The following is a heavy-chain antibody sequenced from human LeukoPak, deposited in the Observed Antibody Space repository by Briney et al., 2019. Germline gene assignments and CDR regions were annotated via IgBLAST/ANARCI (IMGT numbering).Heavy chain of an antibody. D-gene: IGHD1-26*01. J-gene: IGHJ4*02. Sequence: SETLSLTCTVSGGSISTYYWSWIRQPAGKGLEWIGRIHTSGRTLYDPPLRSRVTMSLDTSKNQFSLKLSSVTAADTAIYYCARGPAMGATYFERWGQGILVTVSS. CDR2: IHTSGRT. V-gene: IGHV4-4*07. CDR1: GGSISTYY. CDR3: ARGPAMGATYFER.